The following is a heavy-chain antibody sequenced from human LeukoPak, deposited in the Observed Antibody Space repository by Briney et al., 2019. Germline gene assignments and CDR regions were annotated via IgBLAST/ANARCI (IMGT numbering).Heavy chain of an antibody. D-gene: IGHD3-16*02. J-gene: IGHJ4*02. Sequence: PGGSLRLSCAASGFTFSSYGMHWVRQAPGKGLEWVAFIRYDGSNKYYADSVKGRFTISRDNSKNTLYLQMNSLRAEDTAVYYCAKDGEGKYYDYVWGSYRYQDYWGQGTLVTVSS. CDR1: GFTFSSYG. V-gene: IGHV3-30*02. CDR2: IRYDGSNK. CDR3: AKDGEGKYYDYVWGSYRYQDY.